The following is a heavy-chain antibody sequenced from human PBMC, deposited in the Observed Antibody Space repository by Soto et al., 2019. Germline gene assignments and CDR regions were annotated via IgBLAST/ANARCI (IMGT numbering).Heavy chain of an antibody. Sequence: QVQLVQSGAEVKKPGSSVKVSCKASGGSFNTYGISWVRQAPGQGLEWMGGFLPVFTTAKYAQKFQGRDSVTADESTYTAYMELSSLRSEDKAVYFCARDGVDVSRTTVRHGALDIWGQGTVVTVSS. CDR1: GGSFNTYG. D-gene: IGHD4-17*01. CDR3: ARDGVDVSRTTVRHGALDI. CDR2: FLPVFTTA. V-gene: IGHV1-69*01. J-gene: IGHJ3*02.